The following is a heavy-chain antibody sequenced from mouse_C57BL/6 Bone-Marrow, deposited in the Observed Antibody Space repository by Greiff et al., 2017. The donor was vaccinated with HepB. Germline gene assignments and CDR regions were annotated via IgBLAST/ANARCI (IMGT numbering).Heavy chain of an antibody. CDR3: ARLLSLFAY. CDR1: GFTFSSYA. J-gene: IGHJ3*01. V-gene: IGHV5-4*01. Sequence: EVQRVESGGGLVKPGGSLKLSCAASGFTFSSYAMSWVRQTPEKRLEWVATISDGGSYTYYPDNVKGRFTISRDNAKNNLYLQMSHLKSEDTAMYYCARLLSLFAYWGQGTLVTVSA. CDR2: ISDGGSYT. D-gene: IGHD2-1*01.